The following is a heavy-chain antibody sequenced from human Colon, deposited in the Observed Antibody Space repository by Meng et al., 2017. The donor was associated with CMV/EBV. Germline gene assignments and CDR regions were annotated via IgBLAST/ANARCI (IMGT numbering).Heavy chain of an antibody. CDR3: ARARVGYCSSNSCYQGGYYCYGMDV. CDR1: GGSISSGGYY. CDR2: IYYSGST. V-gene: IGHV4-31*03. J-gene: IGHJ6*02. D-gene: IGHD2-2*01. Sequence: LRLSCTVSGGSISSGGYYWSWIRQHPGKGLEWIGYIYYSGSTYYNPSLKSRVTISVDTSKNQFSLKLSSVTAADTAVYYCARARVGYCSSNSCYQGGYYCYGMDVWGQGTTVTVSS.